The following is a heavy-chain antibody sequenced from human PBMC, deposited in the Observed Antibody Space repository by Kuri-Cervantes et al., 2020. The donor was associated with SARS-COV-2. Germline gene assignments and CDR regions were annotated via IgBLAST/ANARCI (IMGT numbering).Heavy chain of an antibody. CDR2: ISSSSSQR. D-gene: IGHD2-2*01. CDR3: AKDEGDIVVVPAATGY. J-gene: IGHJ4*02. V-gene: IGHV3-21*04. Sequence: GGSLRLSCAASGFTFSTYSMTWVRQAPGKGLEWVSSISSSSSQRYYVDSVKGRFTISRDNAKNSLYLQMNSLRAEDTAVYYCAKDEGDIVVVPAATGYWGQGTLVTVSS. CDR1: GFTFSTYS.